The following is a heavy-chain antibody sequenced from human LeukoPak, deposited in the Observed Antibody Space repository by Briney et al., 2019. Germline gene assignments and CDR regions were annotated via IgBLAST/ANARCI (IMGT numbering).Heavy chain of an antibody. CDR1: GFTFSSYS. CDR3: ARDQGLWVGFWSGYYDL. D-gene: IGHD3-3*01. V-gene: IGHV3-21*01. Sequence: GGSLRLSCAASGFTFSSYSMNWVRQAPGKGLEWVSSISSSSSYIYYADSVKGRFTISRDNSKSTLYLQMNSLRAEDTAVYYCARDQGLWVGFWSGYYDLWGQGTLVTVSS. J-gene: IGHJ4*02. CDR2: ISSSSSYI.